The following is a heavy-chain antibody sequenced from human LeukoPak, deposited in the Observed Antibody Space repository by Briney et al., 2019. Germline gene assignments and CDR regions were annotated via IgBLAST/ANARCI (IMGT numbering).Heavy chain of an antibody. CDR2: IYYSGST. V-gene: IGHV4-59*01. J-gene: IGHJ4*02. D-gene: IGHD6-19*01. CDR1: GDSISSYY. Sequence: SETLSLTCTVSGDSISSYYWSWIRQPPGKGLEWIGYIYYSGSTNYNPSLKSRVTISVDTSKNQFSLKLSSVTAADTAVYYCARDYSGWSPTPEYYFDYWGQGTLVTVSS. CDR3: ARDYSGWSPTPEYYFDY.